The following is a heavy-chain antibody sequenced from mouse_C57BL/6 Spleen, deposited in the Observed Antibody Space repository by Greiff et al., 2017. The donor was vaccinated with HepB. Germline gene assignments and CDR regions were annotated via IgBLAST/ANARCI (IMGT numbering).Heavy chain of an antibody. V-gene: IGHV1-80*01. CDR2: IYPGDGDT. D-gene: IGHD1-1*01. Sequence: VQLQQSGAELVKPGASVKISCKASGYAFSSYWMNWVKQRPGKGLEWIGQIYPGDGDTNYNGKFKGKATLTADKSSSTAYMQLSSLTSEDSAVYFCTKKGYPSTVVADWYFDVWGTGTTVTVSS. J-gene: IGHJ1*03. CDR3: TKKGYPSTVVADWYFDV. CDR1: GYAFSSYW.